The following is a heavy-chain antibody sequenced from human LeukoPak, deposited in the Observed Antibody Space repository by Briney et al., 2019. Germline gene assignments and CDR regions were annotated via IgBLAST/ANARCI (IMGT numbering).Heavy chain of an antibody. CDR1: GYSISSGYY. Sequence: SETLSLTCTVSGYSISSGYYCGWIRQAAGKGLEWIGRIYTSGSTNYNPSLKSRVTMSVDTSKNQFSLKLSSVTAADTAVYYCARESVEMVFYVDYWGQGTLVTVSS. CDR3: ARESVEMVFYVDY. CDR2: IYTSGST. D-gene: IGHD5-24*01. J-gene: IGHJ4*02. V-gene: IGHV4-4*07.